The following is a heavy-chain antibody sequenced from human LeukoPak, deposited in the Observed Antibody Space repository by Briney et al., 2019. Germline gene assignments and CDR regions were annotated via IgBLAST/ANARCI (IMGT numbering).Heavy chain of an antibody. CDR2: ISSSSSYI. D-gene: IGHD3-3*01. Sequence: GGSLGLSCAASGFTFSSYSMNWVRQAPGKGLEWVSSISSSSSYIYYADSVKGRFTISRDNAKNSLYLQMNSLRAEDTAVYYCARDRSIFGVVIAYYYYGMDVWGQGTTVTVSS. CDR1: GFTFSSYS. J-gene: IGHJ6*02. V-gene: IGHV3-21*01. CDR3: ARDRSIFGVVIAYYYYGMDV.